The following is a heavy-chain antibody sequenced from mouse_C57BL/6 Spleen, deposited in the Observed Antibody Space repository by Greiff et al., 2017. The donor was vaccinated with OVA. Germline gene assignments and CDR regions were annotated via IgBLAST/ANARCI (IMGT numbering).Heavy chain of an antibody. CDR3: AREEEYGNYPLDY. J-gene: IGHJ2*01. CDR2: IYPGSGST. V-gene: IGHV1-55*01. D-gene: IGHD2-10*02. CDR1: GYTFTSYW. Sequence: VQLQQPGAELVKPGASVKMSCKASGYTFTSYWITWVKQRPGQGLEWIGDIYPGSGSTNYNEKFKSKATLTVDTSSSTASMQLSSLTSEDSAVYYCAREEEYGNYPLDYWGQGTTLTVSS.